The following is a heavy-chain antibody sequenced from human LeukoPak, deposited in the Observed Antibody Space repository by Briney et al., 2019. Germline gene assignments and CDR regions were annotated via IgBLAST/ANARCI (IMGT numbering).Heavy chain of an antibody. CDR3: AKDKGGLTYSGYGLFEYYFDY. V-gene: IGHV3-9*01. CDR2: ISWNSGSI. Sequence: GGSLRLSCAASGFTFDDYAMHWVRQAPGKGLEWVSGISWNSGSIGYADSVKGRFTISRDNAKNSLYLQMNSLRAEDTALYYCAKDKGGLTYSGYGLFEYYFDYWGQGTLVTVSS. D-gene: IGHD5-12*01. J-gene: IGHJ4*02. CDR1: GFTFDDYA.